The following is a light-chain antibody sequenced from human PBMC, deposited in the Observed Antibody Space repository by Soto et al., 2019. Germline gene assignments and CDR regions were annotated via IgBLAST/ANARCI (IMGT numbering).Light chain of an antibody. CDR3: QQVNVYPIT. CDR1: QDIKSY. V-gene: IGKV1-9*01. J-gene: IGKJ5*01. Sequence: DIQLTQSPSFLSASVGDRVTIACRASQDIKSYLAWYQQKPGKAPKLLIYPASTLQSGVPSRFSGSGSGTEFTLTISSLQPEDFATYHCQQVNVYPITFGQGTRLEIK. CDR2: PAS.